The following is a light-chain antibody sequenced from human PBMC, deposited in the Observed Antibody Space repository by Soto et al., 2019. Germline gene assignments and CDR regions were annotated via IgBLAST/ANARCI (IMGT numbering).Light chain of an antibody. J-gene: IGKJ1*01. V-gene: IGKV1-39*01. CDR1: QSISSY. Sequence: DIQMTQSPSSLSASVGDRVTITCRASQSISSYLNWYQQKPGKAPKLLIYAASSLQSGVPSRFSGSGSETDFTLTISSLQPEDFATYSCQQSNSITWTFGQGTKVDI. CDR3: QQSNSITWT. CDR2: AAS.